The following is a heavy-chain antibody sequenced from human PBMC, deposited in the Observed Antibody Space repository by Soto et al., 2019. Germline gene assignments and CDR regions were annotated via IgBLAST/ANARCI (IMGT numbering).Heavy chain of an antibody. CDR1: GFTFSNFA. CDR2: SSGSGGST. Sequence: PGGSLRLSCAAPGFTFSNFAMSCLGLAPGTVLACASASSGSGGSTDSADSVKGRFSIARDKSKSTLYRQMSSLRPQHTAVYYCARGVSSAKGSQPDFWGQGALVT. CDR3: ARGVSSAKGSQPDF. J-gene: IGHJ4*02. D-gene: IGHD2-15*01. V-gene: IGHV3-23*01.